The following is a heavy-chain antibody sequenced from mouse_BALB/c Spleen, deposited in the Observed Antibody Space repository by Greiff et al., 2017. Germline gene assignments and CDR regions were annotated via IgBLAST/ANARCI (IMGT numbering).Heavy chain of an antibody. Sequence: DVKLQESGPGLVKPSQSLSLTCSVTGYSITSGYYWNWIRQFPGNKLEWMGYISYDGSNNYNPSLKNRISITRDTSKNQFFLKLNSVTTEDTATYYCARGERGLDYWGQGTTLTVSS. CDR3: ARGERGLDY. J-gene: IGHJ2*01. CDR1: GYSITSGYY. V-gene: IGHV3-6*02. CDR2: ISYDGSN.